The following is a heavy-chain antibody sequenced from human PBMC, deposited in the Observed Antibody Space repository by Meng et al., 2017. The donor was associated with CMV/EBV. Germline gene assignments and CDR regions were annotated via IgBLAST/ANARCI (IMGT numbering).Heavy chain of an antibody. Sequence: VQVVELWGGLVPPGGPLRLSCAASGFTVSSNYMSWVRQAPGKGLEWVSVIYSGGSTYYADSVKGRFTISRDNSKNTLYLQMNSLRAEDTAVYYCARIGSGSYSWDYWGQGTLVTVSS. CDR2: IYSGGST. CDR3: ARIGSGSYSWDY. D-gene: IGHD1-26*01. CDR1: GFTVSSNY. J-gene: IGHJ4*02. V-gene: IGHV3-66*01.